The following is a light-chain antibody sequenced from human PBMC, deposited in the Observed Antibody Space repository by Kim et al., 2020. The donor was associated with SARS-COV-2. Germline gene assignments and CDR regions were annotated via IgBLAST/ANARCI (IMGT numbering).Light chain of an antibody. CDR2: GAS. V-gene: IGKV3-20*01. Sequence: EIVLTQSPGTLSLSPGERGTLSCGASQSVSSTYLAWYQHKPGQAPRLLIYGASNRATGIPDRFSGSGSGTDFTLNITRLEPEDLAVYYCQQYGTTPWTFGQGTKVDIK. J-gene: IGKJ1*01. CDR1: QSVSSTY. CDR3: QQYGTTPWT.